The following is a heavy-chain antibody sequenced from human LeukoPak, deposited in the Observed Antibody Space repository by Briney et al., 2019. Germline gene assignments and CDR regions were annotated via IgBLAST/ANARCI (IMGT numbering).Heavy chain of an antibody. CDR2: IGTVDDT. Sequence: GGSLRLSCAASGFTFSTYDMHWVRQVTGKGLEWVSAIGTVDDTYYLGSVKGRFTISRENAKNVLYLQMNSLRAEDTAVYYCARDSVRAGYFDYWGQGTLVTVSS. V-gene: IGHV3-13*01. CDR3: ARDSVRAGYFDY. D-gene: IGHD3-10*01. CDR1: GFTFSTYD. J-gene: IGHJ4*02.